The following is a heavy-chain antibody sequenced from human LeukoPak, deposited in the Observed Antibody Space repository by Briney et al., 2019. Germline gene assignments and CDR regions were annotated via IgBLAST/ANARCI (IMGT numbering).Heavy chain of an antibody. D-gene: IGHD1-7*01. CDR2: INHSGST. Sequence: SETLSLTCAVYGGSFSGYYWSWIRQPPGKGLEWIGEINHSGSTNYNPSLKSRVTISVDTSKNQFSLKLSSVTAADTAVYYCAKLGGPSSDYWGQGTLVTVSS. J-gene: IGHJ4*02. CDR3: AKLGGPSSDY. CDR1: GGSFSGYY. V-gene: IGHV4-34*01.